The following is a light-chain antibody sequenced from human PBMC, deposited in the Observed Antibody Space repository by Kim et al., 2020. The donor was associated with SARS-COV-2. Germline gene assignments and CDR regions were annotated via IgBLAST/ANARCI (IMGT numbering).Light chain of an antibody. V-gene: IGKV3-11*01. CDR2: DAS. J-gene: IGKJ3*01. CDR1: QSVSSY. Sequence: IVLTQSPATLSLSPGERATLSYRASQSVSSYLAWYQQKPGQAPRLLIYDASNRATGIPAGFSGSGSGTDFTLTISSLEPEDFAVYYCQQRGNWPLTFGPGTKVDIK. CDR3: QQRGNWPLT.